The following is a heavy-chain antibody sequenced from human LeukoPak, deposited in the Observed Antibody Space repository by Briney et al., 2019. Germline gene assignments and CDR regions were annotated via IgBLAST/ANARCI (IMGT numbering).Heavy chain of an antibody. J-gene: IGHJ3*02. V-gene: IGHV4-39*01. CDR3: ARGDGDYRARI. D-gene: IGHD4-17*01. Sequence: TSETLSLTCTVSGGSISSSSYYWGWIRQPPGKGLEWIGSIYYSGSTYYNPSLKSRVTISIATSKNQYSLKLSSVTATDTAVYYCARGDGDYRARIWGQGTMVTVSS. CDR2: IYYSGST. CDR1: GGSISSSSYY.